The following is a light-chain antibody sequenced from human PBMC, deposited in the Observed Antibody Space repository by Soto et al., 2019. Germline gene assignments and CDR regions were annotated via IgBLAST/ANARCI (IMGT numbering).Light chain of an antibody. V-gene: IGLV1-51*01. CDR1: SSNIGNNY. CDR2: DNN. CDR3: GTWDDSLRGVV. J-gene: IGLJ2*01. Sequence: QSVLTQPPSVSAAPGQKVTISCSGSSSNIGNNYVSWYQQFPGTAPRLLVYDNNKRPSGIPDRFSASQSGTSATLGITGLQTGDEADYYCGTWDDSLRGVVFGGGTKLTVL.